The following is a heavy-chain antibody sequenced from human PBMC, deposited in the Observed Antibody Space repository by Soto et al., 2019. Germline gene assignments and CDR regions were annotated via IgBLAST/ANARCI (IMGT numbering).Heavy chain of an antibody. D-gene: IGHD3-22*01. CDR1: GCTFSNYA. CDR2: TIGTGGST. Sequence: LSRSGAASGCTFSNYAITWFRQGPGEGLEWVSTTIGTGGSTYYTDSVKGRFTVSRDNSRNTLYMEMNSLRAEDTVVYHCEQEAQSGFHSFAYWRQGALVT. J-gene: IGHJ4*01. CDR3: EQEAQSGFHSFAY. V-gene: IGHV3-23*01.